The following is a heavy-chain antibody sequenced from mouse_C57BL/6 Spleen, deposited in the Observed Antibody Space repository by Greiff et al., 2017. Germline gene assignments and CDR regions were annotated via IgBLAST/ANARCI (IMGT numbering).Heavy chain of an antibody. CDR2: ISSGSSTI. CDR3: ARGEGNLRDYYAMDY. J-gene: IGHJ4*01. CDR1: GFTFSDYG. Sequence: EVKLQESGGGLVKPGGSLKLSCAASGFTFSDYGMHWVRQAPEKGLEWVAYISSGSSTIPYADTVKGRFTISRDDAKNTLFLQMTSLRSEDTAMYYCARGEGNLRDYYAMDYWGQGTSVTVSS. V-gene: IGHV5-17*01. D-gene: IGHD2-1*01.